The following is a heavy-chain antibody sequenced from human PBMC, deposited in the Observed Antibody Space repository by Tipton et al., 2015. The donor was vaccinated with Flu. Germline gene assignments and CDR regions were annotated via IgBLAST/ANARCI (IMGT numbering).Heavy chain of an antibody. Sequence: SLRLSCAASGFAFSSYEMNWVRQAPGKGLEWISLINPSGTTRYYADSVKGRFTVSRDNAENSLFLQMNSLRVEDTAVYFCTRGFIRLCDYWGQGTLVTVSS. D-gene: IGHD3-16*01. CDR3: TRGFIRLCDY. CDR2: INPSGTTR. J-gene: IGHJ4*02. V-gene: IGHV3-48*03. CDR1: GFAFSSYE.